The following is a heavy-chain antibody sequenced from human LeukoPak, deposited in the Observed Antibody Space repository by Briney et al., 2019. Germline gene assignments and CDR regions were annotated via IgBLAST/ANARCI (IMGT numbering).Heavy chain of an antibody. CDR3: ARDSGSWDSSGYIFEYFDY. CDR1: GGSISSSSYY. D-gene: IGHD3-22*01. V-gene: IGHV4-39*07. J-gene: IGHJ4*02. CDR2: IYYSGST. Sequence: SETLSLTCTVSGGSISSSSYYWGWIRQPPGKGLEWIGSIYYSGSTYYNPSLKSRVTMSVDTSKNQFSLKLSSVTAADTAVYYCARDSGSWDSSGYIFEYFDYWGQGTLVTVSS.